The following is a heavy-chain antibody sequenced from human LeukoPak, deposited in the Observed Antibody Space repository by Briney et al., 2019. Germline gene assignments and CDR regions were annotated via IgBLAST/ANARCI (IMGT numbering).Heavy chain of an antibody. J-gene: IGHJ4*02. V-gene: IGHV3-33*01. Sequence: GGSLRLSCAASGFTFSSYGMHWVRQAPGKGLEWVAVIWYDGSNKYYADSVKGRFTISRDNSKNTLYPQMNSLRAEDTAVYYCARDPNYYDSSGYQDYWGQGTLVTVSS. CDR1: GFTFSSYG. D-gene: IGHD3-22*01. CDR2: IWYDGSNK. CDR3: ARDPNYYDSSGYQDY.